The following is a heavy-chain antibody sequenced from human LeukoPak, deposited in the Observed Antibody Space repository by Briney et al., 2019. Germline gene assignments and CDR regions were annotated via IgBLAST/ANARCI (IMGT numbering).Heavy chain of an antibody. CDR2: IYYSGST. V-gene: IGHV4-39*01. Sequence: NPSETLSLTCTVSGGSISSSSYYWGWIRQPPGKGLEWIGSIYYSGSTYYNPSLKSRVTISVDTSKNQFSLKLSSVTAADTAVYYCARLPDTAMVWYFDYWGQGILVTVSS. D-gene: IGHD5-18*01. CDR1: GGSISSSSYY. J-gene: IGHJ4*02. CDR3: ARLPDTAMVWYFDY.